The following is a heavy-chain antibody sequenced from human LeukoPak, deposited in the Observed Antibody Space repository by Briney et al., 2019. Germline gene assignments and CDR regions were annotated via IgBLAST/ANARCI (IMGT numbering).Heavy chain of an antibody. CDR1: SGSISSDY. J-gene: IGHJ4*02. Sequence: TSETLSLTCTVSSGSISSDYWSWIRQPPGKGLEWIGYISYSGSANSNPSLKTRVTISIDKSKTQFSLKIPSVTAAATAVYYCARTIRGQNYYGYLDYWGQGTLVTVSS. D-gene: IGHD3-16*01. V-gene: IGHV4-59*01. CDR2: ISYSGSA. CDR3: ARTIRGQNYYGYLDY.